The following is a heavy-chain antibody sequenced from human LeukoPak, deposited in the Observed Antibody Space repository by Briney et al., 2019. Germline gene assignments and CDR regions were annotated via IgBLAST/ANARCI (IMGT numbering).Heavy chain of an antibody. CDR2: ISGSGGST. D-gene: IGHD5-18*01. CDR3: AKDMGDTAMVLDV. Sequence: PGGSLRLSCAASGFTFSSYAMSWVRQAPGKGLEWVSAISGSGGSTYYADSVKGQFTISRDNAKNSLYLQMNSLRAEDMALYYCAKDMGDTAMVLDVWGKGTTVTVSS. J-gene: IGHJ6*04. CDR1: GFTFSSYA. V-gene: IGHV3-23*01.